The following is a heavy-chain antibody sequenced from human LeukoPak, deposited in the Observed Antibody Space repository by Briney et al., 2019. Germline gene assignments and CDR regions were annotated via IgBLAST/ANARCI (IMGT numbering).Heavy chain of an antibody. D-gene: IGHD5-12*01. CDR3: ARSAYDSDY. Sequence: SETLSLTCAVYGGSFSGYYWSWIRQPPGKGLEWIGEINHSGSTNYNPSLKSRVTISVDTSKNQFSLKLSSVTAADTAVYYCARSAYDSDYWGQGTLVTVSS. CDR1: GGSFSGYY. J-gene: IGHJ4*02. V-gene: IGHV4-34*01. CDR2: INHSGST.